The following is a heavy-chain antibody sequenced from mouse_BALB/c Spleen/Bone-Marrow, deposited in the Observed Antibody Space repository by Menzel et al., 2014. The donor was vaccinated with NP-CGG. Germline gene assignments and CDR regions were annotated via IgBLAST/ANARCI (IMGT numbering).Heavy chain of an antibody. V-gene: IGHV1-61*01. D-gene: IGHD2-1*01. CDR1: GYSFTNYW. Sequence: VQLQQSGAELVRPGASVKLSCKASGYSFTNYWMHWVKQRPGQGLEWIGMIYPSDSETRLNQKFKDKATLTVDKSSSTAYMQLSSPTSEDAAIYYCARDGNYEGFAYWGQGTLVTVSA. J-gene: IGHJ3*01. CDR3: ARDGNYEGFAY. CDR2: IYPSDSET.